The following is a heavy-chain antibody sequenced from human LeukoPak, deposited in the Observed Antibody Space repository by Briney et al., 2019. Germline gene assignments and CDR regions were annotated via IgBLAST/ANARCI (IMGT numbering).Heavy chain of an antibody. Sequence: PSETLSLTCTVSGGSISSSSYYWGWIRQPPGKGLEWIGSIYYSGSTYYNPSLKSRVTISVDTSKNQFSLKLSSVTAADTAVYYCASRSHYDSSGTRRYYYYMDVWGKGTTVTVSS. CDR2: IYYSGST. V-gene: IGHV4-39*07. J-gene: IGHJ6*03. CDR1: GGSISSSSYY. D-gene: IGHD3-22*01. CDR3: ASRSHYDSSGTRRYYYYMDV.